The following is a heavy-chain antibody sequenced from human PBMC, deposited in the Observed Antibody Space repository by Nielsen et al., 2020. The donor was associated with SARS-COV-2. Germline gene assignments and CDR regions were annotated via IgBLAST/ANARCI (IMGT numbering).Heavy chain of an antibody. J-gene: IGHJ3*02. D-gene: IGHD1-20*01. V-gene: IGHV3-11*04. CDR3: ARVPITGTKIGAFDI. CDR2: ISWNSSTI. CDR1: GFTFSDYY. Sequence: GESLKISCAASGFTFSDYYMSWIRQAPGKGLEWVSGISWNSSTIYYADSVKGRFTISRDNAKNSLYLQMNSLRDEDTAVYYCARVPITGTKIGAFDIWGQGTMVTVSS.